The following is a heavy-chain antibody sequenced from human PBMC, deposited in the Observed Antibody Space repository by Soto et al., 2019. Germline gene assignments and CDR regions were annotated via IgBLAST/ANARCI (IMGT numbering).Heavy chain of an antibody. V-gene: IGHV3-9*01. CDR3: AKDASITTTYLAH. D-gene: IGHD1-1*01. J-gene: IGHJ4*02. Sequence: EVQLVESGGGLVQPGRSLRLSCAASGFTFDDYAMHWVRLAPGKGLEWVSSISWNSGNIDYADSVKGRFTVSRDNAKNSVYLQMNSLRSEDTAMYYCAKDASITTTYLAHWGQGTLVTVSA. CDR1: GFTFDDYA. CDR2: ISWNSGNI.